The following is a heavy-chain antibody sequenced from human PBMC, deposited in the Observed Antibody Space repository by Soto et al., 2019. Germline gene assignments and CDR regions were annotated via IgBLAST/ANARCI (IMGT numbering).Heavy chain of an antibody. CDR2: ISAYNGNT. CDR3: ARDLGNRYYYYYGMDV. CDR1: GYTFTSYG. J-gene: IGHJ6*02. D-gene: IGHD2-15*01. V-gene: IGHV1-18*04. Sequence: GASVKVSCKASGYTFTSYGISWVRQAPGQGLEWMGWISAYNGNTNYAQKLQGRVTMTTDTSTSTAYMELRSLRSDDTAVYYCARDLGNRYYYYYGMDVWGQGTTVTVS.